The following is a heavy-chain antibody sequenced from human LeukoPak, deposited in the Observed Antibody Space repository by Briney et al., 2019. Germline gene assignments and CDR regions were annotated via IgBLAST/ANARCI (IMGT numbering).Heavy chain of an antibody. CDR3: ARGAGYNYPYYFDY. V-gene: IGHV3-7*03. CDR1: GFTFNSYW. J-gene: IGHJ4*02. D-gene: IGHD5-24*01. CDR2: IKRDGSEK. Sequence: GGSLRLSCAASGFTFNSYWMNWVRQAPGKGLEWVANIKRDGSEKYYVDSVKGRFTISRDNSKNTLYLQMNSLRAEDTAVYYCARGAGYNYPYYFDYWGQGTLVTVSS.